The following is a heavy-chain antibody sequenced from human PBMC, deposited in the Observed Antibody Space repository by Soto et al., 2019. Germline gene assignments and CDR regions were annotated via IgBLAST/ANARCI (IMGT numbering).Heavy chain of an antibody. D-gene: IGHD6-19*01. Sequence: ASVKVSCKAPGYTFTSYSMHWVRQAPGQRLEWTGWINAGNGNTKYSQKFQGRVTITRDTSASTAYMELSSLRSEDTAVYYCASDPGYSSGWYPGYWGQGTLVTVSS. CDR1: GYTFTSYS. CDR3: ASDPGYSSGWYPGY. V-gene: IGHV1-3*01. J-gene: IGHJ4*02. CDR2: INAGNGNT.